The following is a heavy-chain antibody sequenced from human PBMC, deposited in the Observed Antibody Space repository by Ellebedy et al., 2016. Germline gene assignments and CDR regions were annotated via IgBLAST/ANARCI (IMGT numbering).Heavy chain of an antibody. V-gene: IGHV3-74*01. CDR1: GFTLSNYY. Sequence: GESLKISXATSGFTLSNYYMHWVRQAPGKGLVWVSRISTDGSSTNYADSVKGRFTISRDNSKNTLYLQMNSLRAEDTAVYYCSKDQDAAIIMYYFDYWGQGTLVTVSS. CDR3: SKDQDAAIIMYYFDY. J-gene: IGHJ4*02. D-gene: IGHD5-18*01. CDR2: ISTDGSST.